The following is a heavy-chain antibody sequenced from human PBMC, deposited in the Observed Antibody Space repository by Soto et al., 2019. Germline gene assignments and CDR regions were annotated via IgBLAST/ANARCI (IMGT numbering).Heavy chain of an antibody. D-gene: IGHD6-6*01. Sequence: GGSLRLSCAASGFTFSSYAMHWVRQAPGKGMEWVAVISYDGSNKYYADSVKGRFTISRDNPKNTLYLQMNSLRAEDTAVYYCARDRSSSGPDYWGQGTLVTVSS. CDR3: ARDRSSSGPDY. J-gene: IGHJ4*02. CDR2: ISYDGSNK. CDR1: GFTFSSYA. V-gene: IGHV3-30-3*01.